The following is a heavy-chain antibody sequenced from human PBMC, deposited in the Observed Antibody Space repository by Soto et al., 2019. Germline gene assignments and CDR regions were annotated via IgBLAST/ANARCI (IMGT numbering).Heavy chain of an antibody. CDR2: INHSGST. Sequence: QVQLQQWGAGLLKPSETLSLTCAVYGGSFSGYYWSWIRQPPGKGLEWIGEINHSGSTNYNPSLKSRVTISVDTSKNQFSLKLSSVTAADTAVYYCARERTYPAYYYYGMDVWGQGTTVTVSS. CDR1: GGSFSGYY. CDR3: ARERTYPAYYYYGMDV. V-gene: IGHV4-34*01. J-gene: IGHJ6*02.